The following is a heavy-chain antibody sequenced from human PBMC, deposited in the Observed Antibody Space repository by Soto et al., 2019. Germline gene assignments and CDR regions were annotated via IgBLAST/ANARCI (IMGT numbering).Heavy chain of an antibody. CDR2: INHSGST. Sequence: QVQLQQWGAGLLKPSETLSLTCAVYGGSFSGYYWSWIRQPPGKGLEWIGEINHSGSTNYNPSLKSRVTISVDTSKNQFSLKLSSVTAADTAVYYCATLAPMVRGVIAHYWGQGTLVTVSS. V-gene: IGHV4-34*01. CDR3: ATLAPMVRGVIAHY. D-gene: IGHD3-10*01. CDR1: GGSFSGYY. J-gene: IGHJ4*02.